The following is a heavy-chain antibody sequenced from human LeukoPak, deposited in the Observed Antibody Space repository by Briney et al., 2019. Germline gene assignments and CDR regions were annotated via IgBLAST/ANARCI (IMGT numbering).Heavy chain of an antibody. J-gene: IGHJ4*02. D-gene: IGHD3-16*01. CDR3: ARVSSWGVKGYY. CDR1: GYTFSSYG. Sequence: ASVKVSCKASGYTFSSYGISWVRQAPGQGLEWMGWISAYNDNTNYAHKLQGRVTMTTDTSTSTAYMELRSLRSDDTAVYYCARVSSWGVKGYYWGQGTLVTVSS. V-gene: IGHV1-18*01. CDR2: ISAYNDNT.